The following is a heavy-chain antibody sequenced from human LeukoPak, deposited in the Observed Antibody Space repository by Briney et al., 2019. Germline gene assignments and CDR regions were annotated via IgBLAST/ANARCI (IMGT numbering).Heavy chain of an antibody. Sequence: GGSLRLSCAASVFTFSSYAMNWVRQAPGKGLEWVSHVSSSGSSIHYADSVKGRFTISRDNAKNSVYLQMNSLRVEDTAVYYCARVRYQTADYWGQGTLVTVSS. CDR3: ARVRYQTADY. V-gene: IGHV3-48*03. J-gene: IGHJ4*02. D-gene: IGHD3-16*02. CDR1: VFTFSSYA. CDR2: VSSSGSSI.